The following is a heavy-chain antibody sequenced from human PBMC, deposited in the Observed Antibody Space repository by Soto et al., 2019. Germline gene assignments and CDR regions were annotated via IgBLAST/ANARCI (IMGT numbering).Heavy chain of an antibody. D-gene: IGHD4-4*01. CDR2: IYRTGST. CDR1: GGSFTSNNW. J-gene: IGHJ6*02. V-gene: IGHV4-4*02. Sequence: PSETLSLTCAASGGSFTSNNWWTWVRQPPGQGLEWIGEIYRTGSTNYNPSLKSRVTISLDKSENQFSLKVTSLTAADTAVYYCASRNYIPQYSYFYYGMDVWGQGTPVTVSS. CDR3: ASRNYIPQYSYFYYGMDV.